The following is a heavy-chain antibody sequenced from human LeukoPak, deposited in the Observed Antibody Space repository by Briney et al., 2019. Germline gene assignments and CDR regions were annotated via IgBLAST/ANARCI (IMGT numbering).Heavy chain of an antibody. J-gene: IGHJ5*02. CDR2: IYYSGST. Sequence: SETLSLTCTVSGGSISSGDYYWSWIRQPPGKGLEWVGYIYYSGSTYYNPSLKSRVTISVDTSKNQFSLKLSSVTAADTAVYYCARDSGLDPLAAYSWFDPWGQGTLVTVSS. CDR1: GGSISSGDYY. D-gene: IGHD3-10*01. CDR3: ARDSGLDPLAAYSWFDP. V-gene: IGHV4-30-4*01.